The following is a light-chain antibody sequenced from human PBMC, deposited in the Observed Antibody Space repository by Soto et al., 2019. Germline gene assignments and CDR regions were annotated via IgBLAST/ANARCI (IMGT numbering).Light chain of an antibody. CDR1: QGISNW. CDR2: AAS. V-gene: IGKV1-12*02. J-gene: IGKJ1*01. CDR3: QQANSFPWT. Sequence: DIQLTQSPSSVSASVGDRVTVTCRASQGISNWLAWYQQKPGKAAKLLISAASSLQSGVPSRFSGSGSGTDFTLIISSLQPEDFATYYCQQANSFPWTFGQGTKVEIK.